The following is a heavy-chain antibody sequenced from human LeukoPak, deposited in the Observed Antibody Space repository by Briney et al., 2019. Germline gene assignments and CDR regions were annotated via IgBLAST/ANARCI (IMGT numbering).Heavy chain of an antibody. CDR2: IYYGGST. CDR3: ARLKYSSGWAGAFDI. D-gene: IGHD6-19*01. CDR1: GGSISDTIYY. V-gene: IGHV4-39*01. Sequence: SETLSLTCTVSGGSISDTIYYWGWIRQPPGKGLEWIGSIYYGGSTYYNPSLKSRVTISGDTSKNQFSLKLTSVTAADTAVYYCARLKYSSGWAGAFDIWGQGTMVTVSP. J-gene: IGHJ3*02.